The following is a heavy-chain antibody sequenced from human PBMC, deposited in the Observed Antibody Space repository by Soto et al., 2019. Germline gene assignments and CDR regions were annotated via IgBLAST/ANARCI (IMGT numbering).Heavy chain of an antibody. CDR1: GFTFRTYA. Sequence: EESLRLSCTASGFTFRTYAMNWVRLAPGKGMEWVSSISGGGGDAYYVDSVKGRFTISRDDSKSTLYLQMNNLRAEDTVVYYCVNDYDSWMYYLYYMDVCGKGSTVTVSS. J-gene: IGHJ6*03. V-gene: IGHV3-23*01. CDR2: ISGGGGDA. CDR3: VNDYDSWMYYLYYMDV. D-gene: IGHD3-16*01.